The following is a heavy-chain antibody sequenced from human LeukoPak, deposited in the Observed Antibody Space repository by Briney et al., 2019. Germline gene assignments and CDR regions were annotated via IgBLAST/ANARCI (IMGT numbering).Heavy chain of an antibody. D-gene: IGHD3-10*01. J-gene: IGHJ4*02. CDR3: AIDLYASGSRTTDLDY. Sequence: PGGSLRLSCAASGFPFNSYSMNWVRQAPGKGLEWVSSIGSSSSYLFYADSVKGRFTISRDNAKNSLYLQMNSLRVEDTAVYYCAIDLYASGSRTTDLDYWGQGTLVTVSS. CDR1: GFPFNSYS. CDR2: IGSSSSYL. V-gene: IGHV3-21*01.